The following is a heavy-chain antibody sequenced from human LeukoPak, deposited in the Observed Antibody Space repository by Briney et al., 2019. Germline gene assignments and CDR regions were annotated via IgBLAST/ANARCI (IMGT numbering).Heavy chain of an antibody. CDR3: ASGITMVRGANSDY. CDR1: GFTFSSYW. V-gene: IGHV3-7*01. CDR2: IKEDGGEK. J-gene: IGHJ4*02. Sequence: GESLRLSCAASGFTFSSYWMTWVRQAPGKGLEWVANIKEDGGEKYVDSVKGRFTISRDNAKNSLFLQMNSLRAEDTAVYYCASGITMVRGANSDYWGQGTLVTVSS. D-gene: IGHD3-10*01.